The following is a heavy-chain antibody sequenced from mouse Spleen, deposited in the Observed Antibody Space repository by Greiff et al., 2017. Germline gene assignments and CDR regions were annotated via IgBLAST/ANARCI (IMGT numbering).Heavy chain of an antibody. D-gene: IGHD2-14*01. Sequence: VQLQQSGAELVKPGASVKLSCTASGFNIKDTYMHWVKQRPEQGLEWIGRIDPANGNTKYDPKFQGKATITADTSSNTAYLQLSSLTSEDTAVYYCARGRYDDLHYDMDYWGQGTSVTVSS. CDR2: IDPANGNT. V-gene: IGHV14-3*02. CDR1: GFNIKDTY. J-gene: IGHJ4*01. CDR3: ARGRYDDLHYDMDY.